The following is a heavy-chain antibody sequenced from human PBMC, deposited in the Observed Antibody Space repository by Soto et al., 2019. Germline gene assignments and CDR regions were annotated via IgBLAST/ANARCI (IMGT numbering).Heavy chain of an antibody. J-gene: IGHJ4*02. CDR2: IIPILGIA. CDR3: ARDRSSWYYFDY. D-gene: IGHD6-13*01. Sequence: SVKVSCKASGGTFSSYTISWVRQAPGQGLEWMGRIIPILGIANYAQKFQGRVTITADKSTRTAYMELSSLRSEDTAVYYCARDRSSWYYFDYWGQGTLVTVSS. CDR1: GGTFSSYT. V-gene: IGHV1-69*04.